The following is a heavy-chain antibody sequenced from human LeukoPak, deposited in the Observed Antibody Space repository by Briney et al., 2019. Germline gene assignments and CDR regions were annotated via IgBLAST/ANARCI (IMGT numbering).Heavy chain of an antibody. J-gene: IGHJ4*02. CDR2: ISGSSSDV. CDR1: GFTFSDSY. Sequence: GGSLRLSCAASGFTFSDSYMTWIRQAPGKGLELLSYISGSSSDVNYVDSVRGRFTISRDNAKNSLYLHMNSLTVEDTAVYYCSRDPRHNDYWGQGTLVTVSS. V-gene: IGHV3-11*01. CDR3: SRDPRHNDY.